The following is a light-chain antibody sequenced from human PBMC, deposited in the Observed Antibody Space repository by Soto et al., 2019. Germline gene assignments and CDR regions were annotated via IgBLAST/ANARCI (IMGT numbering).Light chain of an antibody. Sequence: QSALTQPASVSGSPGQSITISCTGTSSDVGGYNYVSWYQQHPGKVPKLIIYNVNDRPSGISNRFSGSKSGNTASLTISGLQTEDEADYYCSSYATTSTLHVFGTGTKVTVL. CDR2: NVN. V-gene: IGLV2-14*03. CDR3: SSYATTSTLHV. J-gene: IGLJ1*01. CDR1: SSDVGGYNY.